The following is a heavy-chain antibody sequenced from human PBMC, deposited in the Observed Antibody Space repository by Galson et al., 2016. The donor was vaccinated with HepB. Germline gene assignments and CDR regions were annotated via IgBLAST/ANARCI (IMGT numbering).Heavy chain of an antibody. CDR3: ATVPWNYGRNFYYFAMDV. CDR1: GYTSTTYG. J-gene: IGHJ6*02. CDR2: ISAHPGNT. Sequence: SVKVSCKASGYTSTTYGISWVRQAPGQGLEWMGWISAHPGNTNYAQNLQGRVIMTIDTSTSTAYMDLRSLRSDDTAVYYCATVPWNYGRNFYYFAMDVWGQGTTVTVSS. V-gene: IGHV1-18*01. D-gene: IGHD1-7*01.